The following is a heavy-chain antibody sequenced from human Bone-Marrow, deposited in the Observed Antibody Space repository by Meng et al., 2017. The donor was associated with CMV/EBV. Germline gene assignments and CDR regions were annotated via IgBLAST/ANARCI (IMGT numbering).Heavy chain of an antibody. CDR1: GYTFTSYD. D-gene: IGHD1-26*01. CDR2: INPNSGGT. V-gene: IGHV1-2*02. CDR3: ARRIGGSFHYGMDV. Sequence: ASVKVSCKASGYTFTSYDINWVRQAPGQGLEWMGWINPNSGGTNYAQKFQGRVTMTRDTSISTAYMELSSLRSDDTAVYYCARRIGGSFHYGMDVWGQGTTVTVSS. J-gene: IGHJ6*02.